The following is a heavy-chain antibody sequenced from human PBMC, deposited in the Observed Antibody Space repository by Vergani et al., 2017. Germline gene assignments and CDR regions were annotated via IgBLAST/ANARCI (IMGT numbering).Heavy chain of an antibody. CDR2: IRYDGSNK. D-gene: IGHD6-13*01. CDR3: AKDHVKYSSSFGWSPAPG. Sequence: QVQLQESGPGLVKPSQSLSLTCTVSGGSISGVSYYLSWVRQPAGKGLEWVAFIRYDGSNKYYADSVKGRFTISRDNSKNTLYLQMNSLRAEDTAVYYCAKDHVKYSSSFGWSPAPGWGQGTLVTVSS. CDR1: GGSISGVSYY. J-gene: IGHJ4*02. V-gene: IGHV3-30*02.